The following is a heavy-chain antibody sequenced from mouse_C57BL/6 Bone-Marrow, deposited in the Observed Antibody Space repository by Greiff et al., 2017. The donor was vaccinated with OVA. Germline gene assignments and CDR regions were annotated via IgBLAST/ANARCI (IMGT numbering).Heavy chain of an antibody. V-gene: IGHV1-72*01. D-gene: IGHD3-2*02. CDR2: IDPHSGGT. Sequence: QVQLQQPGAELVKPGASVKLSCKASGYTLTRDWMHWGKQRRGRGAEWIGRIDPHSGGTQYNERIKSTAPLTVDTPSTTAYMQLSSLTSEDSAVYYCARVFTTGQHYWGQGTTLTVSS. J-gene: IGHJ2*01. CDR3: ARVFTTGQHY. CDR1: GYTLTRDW.